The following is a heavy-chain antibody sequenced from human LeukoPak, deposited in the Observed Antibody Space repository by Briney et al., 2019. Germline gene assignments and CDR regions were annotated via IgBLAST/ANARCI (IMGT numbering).Heavy chain of an antibody. V-gene: IGHV3-33*05. J-gene: IGHJ3*02. CDR1: GFALSTSG. D-gene: IGHD3-22*01. CDR2: ISYDGNNK. Sequence: GGSLRLSCAVSGFALSTSGMNWVRQAPGKGLEWVAVISYDGNNKYYADSVKGRFTISRDNSKNTLYLQMNSLRAEDTAVYYCATYYYDISGYYPDAFDIWGQGTMVTVSS. CDR3: ATYYYDISGYYPDAFDI.